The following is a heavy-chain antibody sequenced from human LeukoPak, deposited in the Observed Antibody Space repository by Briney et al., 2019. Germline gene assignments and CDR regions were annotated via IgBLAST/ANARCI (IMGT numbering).Heavy chain of an antibody. CDR2: INPNSGGT. CDR3: ARDGRLEYYDSSGYYPDAFDI. D-gene: IGHD3-22*01. J-gene: IGHJ3*02. CDR1: GYSFTSYA. Sequence: ASVKVSCKASGYSFTSYAINWVRQAPGQGLEWMGWINPNSGGTNYAQKFQGRVTMTRDTSISTAYMELSRLRSDDTAVYYCARDGRLEYYDSSGYYPDAFDIWGQGTMVTVSS. V-gene: IGHV1-2*02.